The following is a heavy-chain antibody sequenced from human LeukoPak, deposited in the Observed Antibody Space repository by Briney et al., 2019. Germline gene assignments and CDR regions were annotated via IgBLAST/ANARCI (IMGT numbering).Heavy chain of an antibody. CDR3: AREIYEYVWGSYRPRYYFDY. D-gene: IGHD3-16*02. CDR2: IWYDGSNK. J-gene: IGHJ4*02. CDR1: GFTFSSYG. Sequence: GGSLRLSCAASGFTFSSYGMHWVRQAPGKGLEWVAVIWYDGSNKYYADSVKGRFTISRDNSKNTLYLQMNSLRAEDTAVYYCAREIYEYVWGSYRPRYYFDYWGQGTLVTVSS. V-gene: IGHV3-33*01.